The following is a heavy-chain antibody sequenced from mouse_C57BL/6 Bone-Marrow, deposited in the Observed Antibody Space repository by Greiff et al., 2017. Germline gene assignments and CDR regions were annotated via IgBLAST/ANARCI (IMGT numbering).Heavy chain of an antibody. CDR1: GYIFTEYT. D-gene: IGHD2-4*01. CDR3: ARHERYYDYEGYFDY. CDR2: FYPGSGSI. Sequence: VQLQQSGAEPVKPGASVKLSCKASGYIFTEYTIHWVKQRSGQGLEWIGWFYPGSGSIKYNERFKDKATLTEDKSSNTVYMELSRLTSEDSAVYFCARHERYYDYEGYFDYWGQGTTLTVSS. J-gene: IGHJ2*01. V-gene: IGHV1-62-2*01.